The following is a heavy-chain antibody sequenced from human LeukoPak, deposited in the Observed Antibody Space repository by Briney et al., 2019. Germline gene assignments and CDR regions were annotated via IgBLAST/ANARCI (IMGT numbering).Heavy chain of an antibody. J-gene: IGHJ4*02. CDR1: GFTFDDYA. Sequence: GGSLRLSCAASGFTFDDYAMHWVRQAPGKGLEWVSGISWNSGSIGYADSVKGRFTISRDNAKNSLYLQMNSLRAEDTALYYCAKDKKRNYGDSFDYWGRGTLVTVSS. V-gene: IGHV3-9*01. CDR3: AKDKKRNYGDSFDY. D-gene: IGHD4-17*01. CDR2: ISWNSGSI.